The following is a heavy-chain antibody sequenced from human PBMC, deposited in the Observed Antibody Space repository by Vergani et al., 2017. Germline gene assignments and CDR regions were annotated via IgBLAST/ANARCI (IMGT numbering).Heavy chain of an antibody. Sequence: QVQLQESGPGLVKPPGTLSLTCAVSGGSISSSNWWSWVRQPPGKGLEWIGEIYHSGSTNYNPSLKSRVTISVDTSKNQFSLKLSSVTAADTAVYYCARGTGCSGGSCYLSYWGQGTLVTVSS. CDR2: IYHSGST. CDR3: ARGTGCSGGSCYLSY. V-gene: IGHV4-4*03. CDR1: GGSISSSNW. J-gene: IGHJ4*02. D-gene: IGHD2-15*01.